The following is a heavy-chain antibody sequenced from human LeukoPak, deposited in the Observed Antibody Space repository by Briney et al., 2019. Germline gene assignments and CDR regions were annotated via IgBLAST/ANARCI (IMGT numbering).Heavy chain of an antibody. CDR1: GGSISSYY. Sequence: SETLSLTCTVSGGSISSYYWSWIRQPPGKGLEWIGYIYYSGSTNYNPSLKSRVTISVDTSKNQFSLKLSSVTAADTAVYYCARDRASYDYVWGSYLGIIWGQGTMVTVSS. D-gene: IGHD3-16*01. CDR2: IYYSGST. J-gene: IGHJ3*02. V-gene: IGHV4-59*12. CDR3: ARDRASYDYVWGSYLGII.